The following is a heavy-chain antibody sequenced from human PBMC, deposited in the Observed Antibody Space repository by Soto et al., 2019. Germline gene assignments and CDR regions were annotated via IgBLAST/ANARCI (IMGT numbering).Heavy chain of an antibody. CDR1: GYTFTNSD. CDR2: MNPNRGNT. V-gene: IGHV1-8*01. D-gene: IGHD3-9*01. Sequence: QVQLVQTGAEVKKPGASVKVSCKASGYTFTNSDINWVRQATGQGLERMGWMNPNRGNTGYAQRFQGRVTMTRETSIRTAYMELSSRRSEDTAVYYCARSGDNVLAGYNIEAGYYSYLDAGGKGPTVTVS. CDR3: ARSGDNVLAGYNIEAGYYSYLDA. J-gene: IGHJ6*03.